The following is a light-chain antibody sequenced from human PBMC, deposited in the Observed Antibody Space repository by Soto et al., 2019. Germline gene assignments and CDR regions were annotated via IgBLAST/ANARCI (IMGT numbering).Light chain of an antibody. J-gene: IGKJ1*01. CDR2: RAS. Sequence: DTQMTQSPFSMSRSXGDRGTIPXXASPTISSWLAWYQQKPGKAPKFLIYRASSLESGVPSRFSGSGSGTEFTLTISSLQPDDFAVYYCQQYNNWPRTFGQGTKVDIK. V-gene: IGKV1-5*03. CDR3: QQYNNWPRT. CDR1: PTISSW.